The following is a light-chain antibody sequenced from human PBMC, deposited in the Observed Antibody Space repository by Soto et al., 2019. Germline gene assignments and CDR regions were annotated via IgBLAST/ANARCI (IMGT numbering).Light chain of an antibody. CDR3: SSYTSSSTL. Sequence: QSALTQPASVSGSPGQSITISCTGTSSDVGGYNYVSWYQQHPGKAPKLMIYDVSNRPSGVSNRFSGSKSGNTASLTISGLQAEDKADYYCSSYTSSSTLFGTGTKLTVL. V-gene: IGLV2-14*01. J-gene: IGLJ1*01. CDR2: DVS. CDR1: SSDVGGYNY.